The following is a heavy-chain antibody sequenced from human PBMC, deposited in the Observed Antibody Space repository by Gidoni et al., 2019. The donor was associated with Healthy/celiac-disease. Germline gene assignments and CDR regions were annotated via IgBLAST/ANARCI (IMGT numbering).Heavy chain of an antibody. CDR3: ARGSSGHWAFDI. J-gene: IGHJ3*02. CDR1: RFPFSSYA. V-gene: IGHV3-30*01. CDR2: ISDDGSNK. Sequence: QVQLVESGGGGVQPGRSLRRSSAVSRFPFSSYAMHWVRQAPGKGLEWVAVISDDGSNKYYADSVKGRFTISRDNSKNTLYLQMNSLRAEDTAVYYCARGSSGHWAFDIWGQGTMVTVSS. D-gene: IGHD3-22*01.